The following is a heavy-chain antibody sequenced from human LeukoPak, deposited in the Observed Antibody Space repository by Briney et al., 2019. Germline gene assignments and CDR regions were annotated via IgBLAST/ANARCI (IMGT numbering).Heavy chain of an antibody. Sequence: ASVKVSCKASGYTFTSYGISWVRQAPGQGLEWMGWISAYNGNTNYAQKLQGRVTMTTDTSTSTAYMELRSLRSDDTAVYYCARADRGFYGDYVVDYWGQGTLVTVSS. CDR2: ISAYNGNT. J-gene: IGHJ4*02. V-gene: IGHV1-18*01. CDR1: GYTFTSYG. D-gene: IGHD4-17*01. CDR3: ARADRGFYGDYVVDY.